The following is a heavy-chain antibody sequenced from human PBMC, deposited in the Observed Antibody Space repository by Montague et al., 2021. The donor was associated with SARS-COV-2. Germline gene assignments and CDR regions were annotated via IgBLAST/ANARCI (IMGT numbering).Heavy chain of an antibody. Sequence: SETLSLTRTLSGGSISSYYWSWIRQPPGKGLEWIGYIYYSGSTNXNPSLKSRVTTSVDTSKNQFSLKLSSVTAADTAVYYCARLGLQLLGGHYFDYWGQGTLVTVSS. J-gene: IGHJ4*02. CDR3: ARLGLQLLGGHYFDY. D-gene: IGHD5-24*01. V-gene: IGHV4-59*08. CDR1: GGSISSYY. CDR2: IYYSGST.